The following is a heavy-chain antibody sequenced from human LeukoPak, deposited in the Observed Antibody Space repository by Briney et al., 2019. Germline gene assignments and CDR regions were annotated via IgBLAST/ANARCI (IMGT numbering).Heavy chain of an antibody. CDR3: AKTDYGDYFGYYYYYMDV. J-gene: IGHJ6*03. CDR2: IYYSGST. CDR1: GGSISSSSYY. V-gene: IGHV4-39*01. D-gene: IGHD4-17*01. Sequence: SETLSLTXTVSGGSISSSSYYWGWIRQPPGKGLEWIGSIYYSGSTYYNPSLKSRVTISVDTSKNQFSLKLSSVTAADTAVYYCAKTDYGDYFGYYYYYMDVWGKGTTVTVSS.